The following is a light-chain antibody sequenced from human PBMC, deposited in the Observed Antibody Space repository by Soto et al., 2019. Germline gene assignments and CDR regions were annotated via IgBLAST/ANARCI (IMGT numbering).Light chain of an antibody. CDR3: QTWGTGTVV. V-gene: IGLV4-69*01. J-gene: IGLJ2*01. CDR1: SGHSSYA. CDR2: LNSDGSH. Sequence: QPVLTQSPSASASLGASVKLTCTLSSGHSSYAIAWHQQQPEKGPRYLMKLNSDGSHSKGDGIPDRFSGSSSGAERYLTISSLPSEDEADYYGQTWGTGTVVFGGGTKLTVL.